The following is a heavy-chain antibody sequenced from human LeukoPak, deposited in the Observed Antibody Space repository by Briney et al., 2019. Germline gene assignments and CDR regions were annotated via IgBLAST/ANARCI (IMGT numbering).Heavy chain of an antibody. V-gene: IGHV4-59*01. J-gene: IGHJ5*02. D-gene: IGHD4-23*01. CDR1: GGSISGYY. CDR3: ARDLGGNLDWFDP. Sequence: SETLSLTCTVSGGSISGYYWSWIRQPPGKGLEWIGYIYYSGSTNYNPSLQSRVTISVDTSKNQFSLKLNSVTAADTAVYYCARDLGGNLDWFDPWGQGTLVTVSS. CDR2: IYYSGST.